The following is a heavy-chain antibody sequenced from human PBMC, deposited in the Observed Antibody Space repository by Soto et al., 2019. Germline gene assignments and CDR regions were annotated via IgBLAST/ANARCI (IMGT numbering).Heavy chain of an antibody. CDR1: GGTFSSYA. V-gene: IGHV1-69*01. CDR3: ARSQGSSTCLEIYYYYYYGMDV. D-gene: IGHD2-2*01. CDR2: IIPISGTA. J-gene: IGHJ6*02. Sequence: QVQLVQSGAEVKKPGSSVKVSCKASGGTFSSYAISWVRQAPGQGLEWMGGIIPISGTANYGQKFQGRVTSTEDESTSTAYMELSSRRSEDTAVYYCARSQGSSTCLEIYYYYYYGMDVWGQGTTVTVSS.